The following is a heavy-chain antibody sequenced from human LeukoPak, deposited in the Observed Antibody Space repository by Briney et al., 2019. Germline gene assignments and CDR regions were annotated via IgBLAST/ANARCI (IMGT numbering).Heavy chain of an antibody. J-gene: IGHJ4*02. V-gene: IGHV1-69*13. CDR1: GGTFSSYA. D-gene: IGHD6-19*01. CDR3: ARAPYSSGWYGDY. CDR2: IIPIFGTA. Sequence: GASVKVSCKASGGTFSSYAISWVRQAPGQGLEWMGGIIPIFGTANYAQKFQGRVTITADESTSTAYMELRSLRSDDTAVYYCARAPYSSGWYGDYWGQGALVTVSS.